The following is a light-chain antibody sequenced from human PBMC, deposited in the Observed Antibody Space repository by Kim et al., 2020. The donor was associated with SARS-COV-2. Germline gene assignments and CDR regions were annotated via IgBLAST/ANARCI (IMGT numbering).Light chain of an antibody. CDR3: QQRYSTPPYT. Sequence: DIQMTQSPSTLSASVGDRVTITCRASQNIITFLKWYQQKPGQAPRLLIYDASSLHSGVPSRFSGSGSGTAFSLTIASLQPADVAAYYCQQRYSTPPYTFGQGTKLEI. V-gene: IGKV1-39*01. J-gene: IGKJ2*01. CDR2: DAS. CDR1: QNIITF.